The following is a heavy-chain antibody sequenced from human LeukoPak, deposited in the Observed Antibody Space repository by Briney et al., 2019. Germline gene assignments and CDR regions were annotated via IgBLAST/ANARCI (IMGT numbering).Heavy chain of an antibody. CDR3: ARGRSSSWYGPMAEWWGETEPNWFDP. J-gene: IGHJ5*02. Sequence: SETLSLTCTVSGGSISSYYWSWIRQPAGKGLEWIGRMYTSGSTNYNPSLKSRVTMSVDTSKNQFSLKLTSVTAADTAVYYCARGRSSSWYGPMAEWWGETEPNWFDPWGQGTLVTVSS. D-gene: IGHD6-13*01. V-gene: IGHV4-4*07. CDR1: GGSISSYY. CDR2: MYTSGST.